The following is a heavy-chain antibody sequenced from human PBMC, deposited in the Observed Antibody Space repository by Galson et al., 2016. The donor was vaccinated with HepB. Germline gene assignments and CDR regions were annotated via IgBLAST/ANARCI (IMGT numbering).Heavy chain of an antibody. CDR3: AKVRQLAYSYGMDV. Sequence: SLRLSCAASGFTFKNYWMAWVRQAPGRGLEWVANIKEDGSDKHYVDSVGGRFTISRDNSKNTLYLQMNSLRAEDTAVYYCAKVRQLAYSYGMDVWGQGTTVTVSS. V-gene: IGHV3-7*02. CDR1: GFTFKNYW. J-gene: IGHJ6*02. CDR2: IKEDGSDK. D-gene: IGHD6-6*01.